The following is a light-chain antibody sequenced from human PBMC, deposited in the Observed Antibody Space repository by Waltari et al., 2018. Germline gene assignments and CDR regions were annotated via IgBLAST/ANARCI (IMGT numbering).Light chain of an antibody. CDR1: QTVLYSDNNNY. J-gene: IGKJ2*01. CDR3: QQYFGTPVT. Sequence: DIVMTQSSDSLAVSLGEKATINCRSSQTVLYSDNNNYLGWYQQKPGQPPKVLIKWASTREPGVPDRFVGSGSGTDFTLTINSLQAEDVAVYYCQQYFGTPVTFGQGTRLEIK. CDR2: WAS. V-gene: IGKV4-1*01.